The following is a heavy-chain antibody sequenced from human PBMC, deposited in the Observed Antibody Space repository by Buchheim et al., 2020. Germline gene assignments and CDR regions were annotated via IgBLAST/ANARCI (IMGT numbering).Heavy chain of an antibody. CDR1: GFTFSSYW. J-gene: IGHJ4*02. CDR2: IKQDGSEK. D-gene: IGHD6-13*01. Sequence: EVQLVESGGGLVQPGGSLRLSCAASGFTFSSYWMAWVRQAPGKGLEWVASIKQDGSEKNYVDSVKGRFTISRDSAQSSLYLQMNSLRAEDTAVYYCARAASGTGRDYWGQGTL. V-gene: IGHV3-7*01. CDR3: ARAASGTGRDY.